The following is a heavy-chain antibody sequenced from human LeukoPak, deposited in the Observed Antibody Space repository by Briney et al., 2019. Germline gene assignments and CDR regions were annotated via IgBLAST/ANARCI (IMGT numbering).Heavy chain of an antibody. CDR1: GFTFSSYD. D-gene: IGHD6-19*01. V-gene: IGHV3-30*02. J-gene: IGHJ6*03. CDR2: IRYDGSNK. Sequence: HSGGSLRLSCAASGFTFSSYDIHRVRQAPGKGLEWVAFIRYDGSNKYYADSVRGRFTISRDNSKNTLYLQMNSLRAEDTAVYFCAKGSKAVLFTRDHYMDVWGKGTTVTISS. CDR3: AKGSKAVLFTRDHYMDV.